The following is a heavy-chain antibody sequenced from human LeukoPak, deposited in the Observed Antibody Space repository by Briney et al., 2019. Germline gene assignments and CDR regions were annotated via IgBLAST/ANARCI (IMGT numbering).Heavy chain of an antibody. J-gene: IGHJ4*02. V-gene: IGHV3-66*01. CDR2: IYSGGST. D-gene: IGHD2-8*01. CDR1: GFTVSSNY. Sequence: GGSLRLSCAASGFTVSSNYMNWVRQAPGKGLEWVSVIYSGGSTYYADSVKGRFTISRDNSKNTLYLQMNSLRAEDTAVYYCARVTGVSFHFDYWGQGTLVTVSS. CDR3: ARVTGVSFHFDY.